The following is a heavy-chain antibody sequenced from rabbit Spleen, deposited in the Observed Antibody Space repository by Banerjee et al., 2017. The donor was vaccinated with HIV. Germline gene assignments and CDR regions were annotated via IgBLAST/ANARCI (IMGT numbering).Heavy chain of an antibody. CDR3: ARNYVNAFDP. J-gene: IGHJ2*01. CDR1: GFSSSGNYG. CDR2: IWGGSSGKT. D-gene: IGHD1-1*01. V-gene: IGHV1S45*01. Sequence: QEQLEESGGDLVKPEGPLTLTGTPSGFSSSGNYGICGVRQAPGKGLEWIACIWGGSSGKTYYATWAKGRFTISKTSSTTVTLQMTSLTAADTATYFCARNYVNAFDPWGPGTLVTVS.